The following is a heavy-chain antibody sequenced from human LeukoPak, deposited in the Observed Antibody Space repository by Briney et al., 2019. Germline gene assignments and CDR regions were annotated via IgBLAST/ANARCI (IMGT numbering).Heavy chain of an antibody. Sequence: GGSLRLSCTGSGFTFRSYGMHWVRQAPGKGLEWVAYTRDDASKTWYGGSVKGRFTISGDNSKNTLYLHMNSVRGEDTAMYYCANGDCRGGRCSSGAHWGQGTLVTVSS. V-gene: IGHV3-30*02. CDR3: ANGDCRGGRCSSGAH. D-gene: IGHD2-15*01. J-gene: IGHJ4*02. CDR1: GFTFRSYG. CDR2: TRDDASKT.